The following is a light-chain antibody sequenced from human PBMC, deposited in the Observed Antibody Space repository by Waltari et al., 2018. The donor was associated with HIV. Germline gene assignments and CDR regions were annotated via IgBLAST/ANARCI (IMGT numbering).Light chain of an antibody. V-gene: IGLV7-46*01. CDR1: TGAVTSGHH. J-gene: IGLJ2*01. CDR3: LPSYAGARPVI. Sequence: QAVVTQEPSLTVSPGGTVTLTCGSNTGAVTSGHHPYWFQQKPGQAPRTLIYDTNNKPSWIPALFSGSRLGGKAALTLSGAQPEDEAKYYCLPSYAGARPVIFGGGTQLTVL. CDR2: DTN.